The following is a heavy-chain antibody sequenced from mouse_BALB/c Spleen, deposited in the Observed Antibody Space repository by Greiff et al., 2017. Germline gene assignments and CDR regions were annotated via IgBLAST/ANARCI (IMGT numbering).Heavy chain of an antibody. CDR2: ISSGGST. Sequence: EVQPVESGGGLVKPGGSLKLSCAASGFTFSSYAMSWVRQTPEKRLEWVASISSGGSTYYPDSVKGRFTISRDNARNILYLQMSSLRSEDTAMYYCATTVADYFDYWGQGTTLTVSS. CDR1: GFTFSSYA. J-gene: IGHJ2*01. CDR3: ATTVADYFDY. V-gene: IGHV5-6-5*01. D-gene: IGHD1-1*01.